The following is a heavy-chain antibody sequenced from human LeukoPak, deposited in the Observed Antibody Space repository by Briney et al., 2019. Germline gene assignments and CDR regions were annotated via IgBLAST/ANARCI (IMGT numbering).Heavy chain of an antibody. Sequence: GESLKISCKGSGYSFTSYWISWVRQMPGKGLEWMGRIEPSDSYTNYSPSFQGHVTISADKSISTAYLQWSSLKASDTAMYYCARHTYYYGAAFDYWGQGTLVTVSS. CDR1: GYSFTSYW. V-gene: IGHV5-10-1*01. CDR2: IEPSDSYT. CDR3: ARHTYYYGAAFDY. J-gene: IGHJ4*02. D-gene: IGHD3-10*01.